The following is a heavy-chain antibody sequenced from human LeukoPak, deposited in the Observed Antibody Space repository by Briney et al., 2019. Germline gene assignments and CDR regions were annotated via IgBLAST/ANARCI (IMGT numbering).Heavy chain of an antibody. V-gene: IGHV3-53*01. CDR2: IHSGGST. Sequence: PGGSLRLSCAASGFIVSSNYMSWVRQAPGKGLEWVSVIHSGGSTYYVDSVKGRFTISRDNSKNTLYLQMNSLRAEDTAVYYCAARYSGYDLRFDYWGQGTLVTVSS. CDR1: GFIVSSNY. D-gene: IGHD5-12*01. J-gene: IGHJ4*02. CDR3: AARYSGYDLRFDY.